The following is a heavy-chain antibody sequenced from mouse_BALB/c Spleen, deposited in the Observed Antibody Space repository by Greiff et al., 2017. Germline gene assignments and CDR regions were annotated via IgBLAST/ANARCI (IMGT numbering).Heavy chain of an antibody. Sequence: EVKLMESGPSLVKPSQTLSLTCSVTGDSITSGYWNWIRKFPGNKLEYMGYISYSGSTYYNPSLKSRISITRDTSKNQYYLQLNSVTTEDTATYYCARRRVITTDFDYWGQGTTLTVSS. CDR1: GDSITSGY. J-gene: IGHJ2*01. V-gene: IGHV3-8*02. D-gene: IGHD2-4*01. CDR3: ARRRVITTDFDY. CDR2: ISYSGST.